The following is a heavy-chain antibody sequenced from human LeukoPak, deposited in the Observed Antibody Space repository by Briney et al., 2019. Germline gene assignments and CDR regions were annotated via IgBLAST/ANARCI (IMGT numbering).Heavy chain of an antibody. J-gene: IGHJ4*02. CDR2: TYYRSKWST. CDR1: GDSVSSNSAA. CDR3: ASKRGYSYGSGGYYFDY. Sequence: SQTLSLTCAISGDSVSSNSAAWNWIRQSPSRGLEWLGRTYYRSKWSTNYAVSVKSRITINPDTSKNQFSLKLSSVTAADTAVYYCASKRGYSYGSGGYYFDYWGQGTLVTVSS. D-gene: IGHD5-18*01. V-gene: IGHV6-1*01.